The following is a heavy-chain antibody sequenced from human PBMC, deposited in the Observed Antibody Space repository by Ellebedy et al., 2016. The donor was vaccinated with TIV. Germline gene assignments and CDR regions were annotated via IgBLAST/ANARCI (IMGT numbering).Heavy chain of an antibody. Sequence: GESLKISCAASGFSSGFFFSRYAMGWVRQAPGKGLEWVSGISGSGGSTYYADPVKGRFTISRDNSKNTLNLEMNSLRAEDTAVYYCAKEQSPYYDILTDSFDYWGQGALVTVSS. V-gene: IGHV3-23*01. CDR3: AKEQSPYYDILTDSFDY. CDR2: ISGSGGST. CDR1: GFSSGFFFSRYA. D-gene: IGHD3-9*01. J-gene: IGHJ4*02.